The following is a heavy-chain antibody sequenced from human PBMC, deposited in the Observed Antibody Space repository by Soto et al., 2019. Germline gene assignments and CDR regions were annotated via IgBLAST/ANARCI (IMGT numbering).Heavy chain of an antibody. D-gene: IGHD7-27*01. CDR1: GFSLSSYG. CDR3: AKDQSPPGDGDFDY. V-gene: IGHV3-30*18. CDR2: ISYDGSNK. Sequence: QVQQVESGGGVVQPGRSLRLSCAASGFSLSSYGMHWVRQAPGKGLEWVAVISYDGSNKYYADSVKGRFTISRDNSKNTLYLQMNSLRAEDTAVYYCAKDQSPPGDGDFDYWGQGTLVTVSS. J-gene: IGHJ4*02.